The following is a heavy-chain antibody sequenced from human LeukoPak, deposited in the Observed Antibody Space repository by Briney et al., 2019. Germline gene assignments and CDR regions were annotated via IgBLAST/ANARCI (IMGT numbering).Heavy chain of an antibody. J-gene: IGHJ4*02. CDR3: ATYRSWADY. CDR1: GFTFSNAA. V-gene: IGHV3-15*01. CDR2: IKSETDGGTT. D-gene: IGHD6-6*01. Sequence: PGGSLRLSCAASGFTFSNAAMSWVRQAPGKGLEWVGRIKSETDGGTTDYAAPVKGRFTISRDDSKNTLYLQMNSLKTGDTAVYFCATYRSWADYWGQGTLVTVSS.